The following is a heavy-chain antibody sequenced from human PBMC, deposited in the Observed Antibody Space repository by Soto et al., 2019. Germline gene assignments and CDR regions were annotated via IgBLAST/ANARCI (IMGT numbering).Heavy chain of an antibody. CDR2: IYYSGST. V-gene: IGHV4-59*01. Sequence: QVQLQESGPRLVKPSETLSLTCTVSGGSISSYYWSWIRQPPGKGLEWMGNIYYSGSTNYNPSLKGRVTISVDTSTNHSSLKLSSVTDADTAVYYCARYCGNYLVGYYFDFWGQGTLVPVSS. D-gene: IGHD1-26*01. CDR1: GGSISSYY. J-gene: IGHJ4*02. CDR3: ARYCGNYLVGYYFDF.